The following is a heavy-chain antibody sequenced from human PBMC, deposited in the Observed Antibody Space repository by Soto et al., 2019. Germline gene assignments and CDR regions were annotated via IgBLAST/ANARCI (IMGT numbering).Heavy chain of an antibody. CDR3: ARDASGPFDY. D-gene: IGHD6-19*01. J-gene: IGHJ4*02. CDR1: GFTVSNS. V-gene: IGHV3-53*01. Sequence: PEGSLRLSCSVAGFTVSNSMSWVRQAPGKGLECVSFIHSDGSTHYTDSVRGRFTISRDNSKNTLYLQMDRLRVDDTAVYFCARDASGPFDYWGQGTLVTVSS. CDR2: IHSDGST.